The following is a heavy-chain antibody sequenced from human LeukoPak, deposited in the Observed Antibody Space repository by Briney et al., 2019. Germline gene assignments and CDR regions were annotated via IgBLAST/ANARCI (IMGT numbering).Heavy chain of an antibody. J-gene: IGHJ4*02. D-gene: IGHD3-22*01. V-gene: IGHV3-21*01. Sequence: GGSLRLSCAASGFIFSDQNMNWVRQAPGKGLEWVSSISSSSSYIYYADSVKGRFTISRDNAKNSLYLQMNSLRAEDTAVYYCARLSSGYYYDSYWGQGTLVTVSS. CDR3: ARLSSGYYYDSY. CDR1: GFIFSDQN. CDR2: ISSSSSYI.